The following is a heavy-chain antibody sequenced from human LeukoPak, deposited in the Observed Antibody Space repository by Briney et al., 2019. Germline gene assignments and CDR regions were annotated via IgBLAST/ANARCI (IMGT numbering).Heavy chain of an antibody. CDR2: ISGSGGST. CDR1: GFTFSSYA. D-gene: IGHD6-13*01. CDR3: AKDRYGSSWDYYYSGMDV. Sequence: GGSLRLSCAASGFTFSSYAMSWVRQAPGKGLEWVSDISGSGGSTYYADSVKGRFTISRDKSKNTLYLQMNSLRDEDTAVYYCAKDRYGSSWDYYYSGMDVWGQGTTVTVSS. V-gene: IGHV3-23*01. J-gene: IGHJ6*02.